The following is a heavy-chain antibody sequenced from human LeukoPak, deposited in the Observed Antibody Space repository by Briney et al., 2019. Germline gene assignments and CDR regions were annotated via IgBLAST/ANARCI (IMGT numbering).Heavy chain of an antibody. CDR3: ARDAATTVTTD. V-gene: IGHV1-2*02. Sequence: ASVKVSCKTSGYTFTDYYMHWVRQAPGQGLEWMAWINPKSGGTNVAQQFQGRVTMTRDTSISTAYMELSRLRSDDTAVYFCARDAATTVTTDWGQGTLVTVSS. CDR2: INPKSGGT. CDR1: GYTFTDYY. D-gene: IGHD4-11*01. J-gene: IGHJ4*02.